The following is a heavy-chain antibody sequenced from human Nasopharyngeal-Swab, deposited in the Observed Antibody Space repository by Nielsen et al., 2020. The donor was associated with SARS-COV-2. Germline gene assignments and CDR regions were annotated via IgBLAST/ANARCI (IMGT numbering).Heavy chain of an antibody. V-gene: IGHV4-34*01. D-gene: IGHD1-7*01. CDR3: ARCMTGTTGGWFDP. J-gene: IGHJ5*02. Sequence: RQAPGRGLEWIGEINHSGSTNYNPSLKSRFTISVDTSKNQFSLKLSSVTAADTAVYYCARCMTGTTGGWFDPWGQGTLVTVSP. CDR2: INHSGST.